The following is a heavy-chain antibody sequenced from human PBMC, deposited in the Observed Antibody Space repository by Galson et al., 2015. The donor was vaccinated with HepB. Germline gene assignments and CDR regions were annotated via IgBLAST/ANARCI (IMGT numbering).Heavy chain of an antibody. CDR1: GGSISSSSYY. V-gene: IGHV4-39*07. CDR2: IYYSGST. CDR3: ARSSPDIVVVPAHFDY. J-gene: IGHJ4*02. D-gene: IGHD2-2*01. Sequence: SETLSLTCTVYGGSISSSSYYWGWIRQPPGKGLEWIGSIYYSGSTYYNPSLKSRVTISVDTSKNQFSLKLSSVTAADTAVYYCARSSPDIVVVPAHFDYWGQGTLVTVSS.